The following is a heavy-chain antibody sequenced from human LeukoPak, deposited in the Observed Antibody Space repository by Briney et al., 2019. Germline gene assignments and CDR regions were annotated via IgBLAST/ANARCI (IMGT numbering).Heavy chain of an antibody. D-gene: IGHD3-10*01. CDR3: ARDLYGSGSPADY. CDR1: GGTFSSCA. V-gene: IGHV1-69*04. CDR2: IIPTLGIA. J-gene: IGHJ4*02. Sequence: SVEVSCKASGGTFSSCAISWVRQAPGQGLEWMGRIIPTLGIANYAQKFQGRVTITADKSTSTAYMELSSLRSEDTAVYYCARDLYGSGSPADYWGQGTLVTVSS.